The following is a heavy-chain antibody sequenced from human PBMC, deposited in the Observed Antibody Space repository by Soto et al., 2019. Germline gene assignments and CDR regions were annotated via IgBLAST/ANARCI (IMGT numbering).Heavy chain of an antibody. J-gene: IGHJ6*02. CDR2: IYYSVST. CDR1: GGSISSGDYY. V-gene: IGHV4-30-4*01. CDR3: DRVIAARRGGYYYCGMDV. Sequence: QVQLQESGPGLVKPSQTLSLTCTVSGGSISSGDYYWSWIRQPPGKGLEWIVYIYYSVSTYYNPSLKSRVTISVDTPKNQFSLKLSSVTAADTDGYYCDRVIAARRGGYYYCGMDVWVQGTTVTVSS. D-gene: IGHD6-6*01.